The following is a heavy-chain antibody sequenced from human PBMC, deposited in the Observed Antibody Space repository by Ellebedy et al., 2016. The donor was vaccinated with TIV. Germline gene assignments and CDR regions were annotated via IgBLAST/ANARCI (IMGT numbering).Heavy chain of an antibody. CDR2: ISAYNGNT. D-gene: IGHD3-16*01. CDR1: GYNFTRYG. Sequence: ASVKVSCXASGYNFTRYGTSWVRQAPGQGLEWMGWISAYNGNTKYAEKVQGRVTMTTDTSTSTAYMELRSLRSDDTAVYYCAVGGLRDAFDIWGQGTMVTVSS. V-gene: IGHV1-18*01. J-gene: IGHJ3*02. CDR3: AVGGLRDAFDI.